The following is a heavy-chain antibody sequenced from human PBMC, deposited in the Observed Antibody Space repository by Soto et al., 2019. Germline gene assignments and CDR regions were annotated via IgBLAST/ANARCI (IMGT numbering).Heavy chain of an antibody. CDR3: VRDKYSNYVIYFDP. D-gene: IGHD4-4*01. J-gene: IGHJ5*02. Sequence: QVQLVESGGGLVKPGGSLRLSCAGSGFTFRDYYMGWIRQAPGKGLEWVSYISSSGSTTYYAASVKGRFTISRDNAKNSLYLQMTSLRAEDTAIYYCVRDKYSNYVIYFDPWGQGTLVTVSS. CDR2: ISSSGSTT. CDR1: GFTFRDYY. V-gene: IGHV3-11*01.